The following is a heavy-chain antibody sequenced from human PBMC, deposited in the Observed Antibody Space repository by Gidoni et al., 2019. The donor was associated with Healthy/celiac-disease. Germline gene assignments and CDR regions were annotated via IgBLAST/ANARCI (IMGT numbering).Heavy chain of an antibody. CDR2: ISNSGDST. Sequence: EVQLLESGGGLVQPGGSLRLSCAASGFTFSSYAMSWVRQAPGKGLEWVSAISNSGDSTYYADSVKGRFTISRDNSKNTLYLQMNSLRAEDTAVYYCAKGHCSGGSCWTYYYYGMDVWGQGTTVTVSS. CDR1: GFTFSSYA. CDR3: AKGHCSGGSCWTYYYYGMDV. V-gene: IGHV3-23*01. J-gene: IGHJ6*02. D-gene: IGHD2-15*01.